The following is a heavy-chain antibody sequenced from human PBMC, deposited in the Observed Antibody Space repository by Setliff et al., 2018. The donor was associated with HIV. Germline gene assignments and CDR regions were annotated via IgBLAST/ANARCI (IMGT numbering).Heavy chain of an antibody. CDR1: GYTFTSYD. D-gene: IGHD3-22*01. CDR3: ARARRDSYDRGRRNHYYIDV. V-gene: IGHV1-8*02. CDR2: MNPNSHNT. J-gene: IGHJ6*03. Sequence: GASVKVSCKASGYTFTSYDINWVRQATGQGLEWMGWMNPNSHNTGYAQKFQGRVAMTRDTSISTAYMELNNLKFEDTAVYYCARARRDSYDRGRRNHYYIDVWGKGTTVTVSS.